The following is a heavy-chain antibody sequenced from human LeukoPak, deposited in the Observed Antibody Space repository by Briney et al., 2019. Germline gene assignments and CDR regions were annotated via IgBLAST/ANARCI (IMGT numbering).Heavy chain of an antibody. CDR3: ARAGHYYDSSGYYPPGGYFDY. CDR1: GFTFSSYA. V-gene: IGHV3-30-3*01. D-gene: IGHD3-22*01. J-gene: IGHJ4*02. CDR2: ISYDGSNK. Sequence: GRSLRLSCAASGFTFSSYAMHWVRQAPGKGLEWVAVISYDGSNKYYADSVKGRFTISRDNSKNTLYLQMNSLRAEDTAVYYCARAGHYYDSSGYYPPGGYFDYWGQGTLVTVSS.